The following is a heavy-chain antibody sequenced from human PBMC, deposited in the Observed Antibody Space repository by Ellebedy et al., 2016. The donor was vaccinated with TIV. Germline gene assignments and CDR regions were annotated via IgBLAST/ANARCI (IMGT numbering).Heavy chain of an antibody. D-gene: IGHD1-26*01. CDR2: INTDNADT. CDR3: ARPSRTMAATTDWFDF. Sequence: ASVKVSXXASGYTFTRHPMHWVRQAPGQRLEWMGWINTDNADTTYSQKFQGRVTITRDTSASTVSMELSSLRSEDTAVYYCARPSRTMAATTDWFDFWGQGTPVTVSS. J-gene: IGHJ5*01. CDR1: GYTFTRHP. V-gene: IGHV1-3*04.